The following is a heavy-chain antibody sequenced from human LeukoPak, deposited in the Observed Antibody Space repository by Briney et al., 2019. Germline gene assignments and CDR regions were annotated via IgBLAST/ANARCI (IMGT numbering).Heavy chain of an antibody. Sequence: PGGSLRLSCAASGFTFSSYAMSWVRQAPGKGLEWVSAISGSGGSTYYADSVKGRFTISRDNSKNTLYLQMNSLRAEDTAVYYCANDRPAREIGWFGELLDAFDIWGQGTMVTVSS. CDR3: ANDRPAREIGWFGELLDAFDI. D-gene: IGHD3-10*01. CDR2: ISGSGGST. V-gene: IGHV3-23*01. J-gene: IGHJ3*02. CDR1: GFTFSSYA.